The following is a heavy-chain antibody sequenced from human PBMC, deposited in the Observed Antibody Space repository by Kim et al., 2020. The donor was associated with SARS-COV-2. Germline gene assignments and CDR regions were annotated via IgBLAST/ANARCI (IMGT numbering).Heavy chain of an antibody. J-gene: IGHJ6*02. V-gene: IGHV4-39*07. CDR1: GGSISSSSYY. Sequence: SETLSLTCTVSGGSISSSSYYWGWIRQPPGKGLEWIGSIYYSGSTYYNPSLKSRVTISVDTSKNQFSLKLSSVTAADTAVYYCARERIAEWELRLMERYYYYYGMDVWGQGTTVTVSS. CDR2: IYYSGST. D-gene: IGHD1-26*01. CDR3: ARERIAEWELRLMERYYYYYGMDV.